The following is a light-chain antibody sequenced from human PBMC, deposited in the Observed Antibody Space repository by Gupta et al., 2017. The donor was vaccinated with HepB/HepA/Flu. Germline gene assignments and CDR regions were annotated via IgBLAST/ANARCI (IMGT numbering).Light chain of an antibody. CDR1: QGISNY. Sequence: DTQLTQSPSSLSASVGDRVTITCRASQGISNYVAWFQQKPGKAPKSLISAASRLQSGVPSKFSGSGSGTDFTLTISSLQPEDSATYYCQQDNIFPFTFGGGTKVEI. J-gene: IGKJ4*01. CDR3: QQDNIFPFT. V-gene: IGKV1-16*02. CDR2: AAS.